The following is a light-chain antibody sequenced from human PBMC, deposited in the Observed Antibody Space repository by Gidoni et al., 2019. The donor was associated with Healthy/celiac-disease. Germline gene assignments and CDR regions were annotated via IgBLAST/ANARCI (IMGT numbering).Light chain of an antibody. CDR3: QQYYSTLPIT. V-gene: IGKV4-1*01. CDR2: WAS. Sequence: DIVMTQSPDSLAVSLGERAPNNCKSSQSVLYSSNNKNYLAWYQQKPGQPPKLLIYWASTRESGVPDRFSGSGSGTDFTLTISSLQAEDVAVYYCQQYYSTLPITFGQGTRLEIK. CDR1: QSVLYSSNNKNY. J-gene: IGKJ5*01.